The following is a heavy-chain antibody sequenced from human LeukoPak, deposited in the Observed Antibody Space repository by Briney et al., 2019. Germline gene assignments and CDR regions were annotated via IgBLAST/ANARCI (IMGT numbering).Heavy chain of an antibody. D-gene: IGHD1-14*01. CDR3: AREWRITGNCDY. V-gene: IGHV3-74*01. CDR1: GFTFNSYW. J-gene: IGHJ4*02. Sequence: SGGSLRLSCTVSGFTFNSYWMHWVRQAPGKGLVWVSRMNNDGRVISYADSVKGRFTISRDNAKNTLYLQMNSLRAEDTAVYYCAREWRITGNCDYWGQGTLVTVSS. CDR2: MNNDGRVI.